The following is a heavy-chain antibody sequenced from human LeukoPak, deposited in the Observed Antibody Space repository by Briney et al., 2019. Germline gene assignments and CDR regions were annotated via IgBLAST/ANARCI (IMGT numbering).Heavy chain of an antibody. J-gene: IGHJ4*02. CDR2: IRYDGSNK. Sequence: GGSLRLSCAASGFTFSSYGMHWVRQAPGKGLEWVAFIRYDGSNKYYADSVKGRFTISRDNSKNTLYLQMNSLRAEDTAVYYCASQARLGTYYYDSSGYWGQGTLVTVSS. D-gene: IGHD3-22*01. CDR3: ASQARLGTYYYDSSGY. CDR1: GFTFSSYG. V-gene: IGHV3-30*02.